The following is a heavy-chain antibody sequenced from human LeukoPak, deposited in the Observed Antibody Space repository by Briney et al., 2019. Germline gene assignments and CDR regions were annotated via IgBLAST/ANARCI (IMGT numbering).Heavy chain of an antibody. Sequence: ASVRVSCKASGYTFTSYDINWVRQATGQGLEWMGWMNPNSGNTGYAQKFQGRVTMTRNTSISTAYMELSSLRSGDTAVYYCARSYYDSSGYSEYYFDYWGQGTLVTVSS. CDR3: ARSYYDSSGYSEYYFDY. CDR1: GYTFTSYD. CDR2: MNPNSGNT. V-gene: IGHV1-8*01. D-gene: IGHD3-22*01. J-gene: IGHJ4*02.